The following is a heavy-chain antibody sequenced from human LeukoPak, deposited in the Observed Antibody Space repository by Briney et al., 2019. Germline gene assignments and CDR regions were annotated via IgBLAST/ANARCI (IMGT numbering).Heavy chain of an antibody. CDR1: GYTFTIYA. CDR2: INTNTGNP. J-gene: IGHJ6*02. CDR3: ASIGGGYSSSFYYYYGMDV. V-gene: IGHV7-4-1*02. Sequence: ASVKVSCKASGYTFTIYAMNWVRQAPGQGLEWMGWINTNTGNPTYAQGFTGRFVFSLDTSVSTAYLQISSLKAEDTVVYYCASIGGGYSSSFYYYYGMDVWGQGTTVTVSS. D-gene: IGHD6-6*01.